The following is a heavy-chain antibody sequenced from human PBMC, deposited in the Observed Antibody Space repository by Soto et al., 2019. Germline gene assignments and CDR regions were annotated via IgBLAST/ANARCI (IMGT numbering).Heavy chain of an antibody. CDR2: IYHSGST. CDR1: GGSISSGGYS. V-gene: IGHV4-30-2*01. D-gene: IGHD3-22*01. CDR3: ARVGGFDYYDSRRYYFDY. Sequence: SETMCLTCAVSGGSISSGGYSWSWIRQPPGKGLEWIGYIYHSGSTYYNPSLKSRVTISVDRSKNQFSLKLSSVTATDTAVYYCARVGGFDYYDSRRYYFDYWRRGTLV. J-gene: IGHJ4*02.